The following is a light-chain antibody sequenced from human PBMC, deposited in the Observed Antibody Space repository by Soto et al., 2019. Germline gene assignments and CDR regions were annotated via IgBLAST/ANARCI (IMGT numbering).Light chain of an antibody. CDR3: QPHNNWPVVT. CDR2: IAF. CDR1: QSISNH. V-gene: IGKV1-39*02. J-gene: IGKJ4*01. Sequence: DIQVTQSPSSLSASVGDRVTITCRASQSISNHMNWYQQRPGKAPKLLIYIAFNLQSGVSSRFSGSGSGTEFTLTINTLQSEDFAMYYCQPHNNWPVVTFGGGTRVEIK.